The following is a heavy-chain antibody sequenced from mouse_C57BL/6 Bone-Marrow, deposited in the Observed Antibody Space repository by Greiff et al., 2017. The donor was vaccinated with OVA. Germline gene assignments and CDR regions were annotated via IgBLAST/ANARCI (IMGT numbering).Heavy chain of an antibody. CDR2: IRNKANGYTT. V-gene: IGHV7-4*01. CDR3: VKAPETAQASGFAY. D-gene: IGHD3-2*02. CDR1: GFTFTDYY. J-gene: IGHJ3*01. Sequence: EVQRVESGGGLVQPGASLRLSCAASGFTFTDYYMSWVRQPPGKAPEWLALIRNKANGYTTEYTASVKGRFTISRDNSQNILYLQMNTLRAEDSATYYCVKAPETAQASGFAYWGQGTLVTVSA.